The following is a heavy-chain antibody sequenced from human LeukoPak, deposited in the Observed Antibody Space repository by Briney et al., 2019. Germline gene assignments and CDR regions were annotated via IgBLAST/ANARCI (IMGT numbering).Heavy chain of an antibody. CDR2: IYYSGST. J-gene: IGHJ3*02. CDR3: ASSGYYYSAFDI. Sequence: SETLSLTCTVSGGSISSYYWSWIRQPPAKGLEWIGYIYYSGSTNYNPSLTSRVTISVDTSKNQFSLKLSSVTAADTAVYYCASSGYYYSAFDIWGQGTMVTVSS. D-gene: IGHD3-22*01. CDR1: GGSISSYY. V-gene: IGHV4-59*01.